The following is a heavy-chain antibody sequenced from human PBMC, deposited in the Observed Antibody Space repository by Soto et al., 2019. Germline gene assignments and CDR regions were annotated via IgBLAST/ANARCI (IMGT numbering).Heavy chain of an antibody. CDR3: ARSGRSLLDY. CDR1: GASISGSDHY. CDR2: LSYTGNSCNP. Sequence: QVQLQESGPGLVKASQTLSLTCTVSGASISGSDHYWSWIRQPPGKGLEWLGHLSYTGNSCNPYYNPSLQSRPTMSLDTSKNQFSLNMTSVTAADSAVYFCARSGRSLLDYWGQGALVSVSS. V-gene: IGHV4-30-4*01. D-gene: IGHD1-26*01. J-gene: IGHJ4*02.